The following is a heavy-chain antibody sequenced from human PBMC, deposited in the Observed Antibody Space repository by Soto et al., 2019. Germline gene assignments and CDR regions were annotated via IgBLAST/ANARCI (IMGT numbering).Heavy chain of an antibody. V-gene: IGHV4-59*01. Sequence: SETLSLTCTVSGGSISSYYWSWIRQPPGKGLEWIGYIYYSGSTNYNPSLKSRVTISVDTSKNQFSLKLSSVTAADTAVYYCARAKQWLAPYYYYYGMDVWGQGTTVTVSS. CDR1: GGSISSYY. J-gene: IGHJ6*02. D-gene: IGHD6-19*01. CDR3: ARAKQWLAPYYYYYGMDV. CDR2: IYYSGST.